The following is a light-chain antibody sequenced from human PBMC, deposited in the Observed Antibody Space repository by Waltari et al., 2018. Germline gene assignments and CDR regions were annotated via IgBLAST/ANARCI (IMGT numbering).Light chain of an antibody. CDR2: NNN. Sequence: QSVLTQPPSASGTPGQRVTIFCSGSTSNNGSNIVNWYQQLPGKAPKLLIHNNNQRPSWVPDRFSGSKSGTSASLAISGLQSGDEADYYCAAWDDSLGEVFGGGTKLTVL. V-gene: IGLV1-44*01. J-gene: IGLJ3*02. CDR1: TSNNGSNI. CDR3: AAWDDSLGEV.